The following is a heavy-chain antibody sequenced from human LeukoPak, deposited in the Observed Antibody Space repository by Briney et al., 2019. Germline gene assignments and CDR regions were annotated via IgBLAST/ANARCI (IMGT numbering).Heavy chain of an antibody. Sequence: RGSLRLSCAPSGLTLSSYDMHWVRQAADKGLGWVAAISYEVRNKNSADSVKGRFTISRDNSKNTLNLHMNSLRADDTAVYYCAGVDAAMPDAFDIWGQGTTVIVSS. CDR1: GLTLSSYD. D-gene: IGHD5-18*01. CDR3: AGVDAAMPDAFDI. J-gene: IGHJ3*02. V-gene: IGHV3-30-3*02. CDR2: ISYEVRNK.